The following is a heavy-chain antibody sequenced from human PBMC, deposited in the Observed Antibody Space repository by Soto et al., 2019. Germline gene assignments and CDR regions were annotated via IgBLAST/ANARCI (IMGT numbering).Heavy chain of an antibody. Sequence: PSETLSLTCTVSGGSISSGDYYWSWIRQPPGKGLEWIGYIYYSGSTYYNPSLKSRVNISVDTSKTQFSLKLSSVTAADTAVYYCARGVPYYDFWSGYYLNWFDPWGQGTLVTVSS. J-gene: IGHJ5*02. CDR3: ARGVPYYDFWSGYYLNWFDP. D-gene: IGHD3-3*01. CDR2: IYYSGST. V-gene: IGHV4-30-4*01. CDR1: GGSISSGDYY.